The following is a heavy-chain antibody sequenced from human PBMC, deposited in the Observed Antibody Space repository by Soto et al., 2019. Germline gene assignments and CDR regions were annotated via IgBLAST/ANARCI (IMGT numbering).Heavy chain of an antibody. J-gene: IGHJ6*03. Sequence: GGSLRISCAASGCTYNNYGMHWVRQAPGKGLEWVAVIWNDGNGYYYADSVKGRFTISRDNSKNTLYLQMNSLRAEDTAVYYCAKMEVTGIAARPKGSRYYYYYYMDVWGKGTTVTVSS. CDR3: AKMEVTGIAARPKGSRYYYYYYMDV. CDR1: GCTYNNYG. CDR2: IWNDGNGY. D-gene: IGHD6-6*01. V-gene: IGHV3-33*06.